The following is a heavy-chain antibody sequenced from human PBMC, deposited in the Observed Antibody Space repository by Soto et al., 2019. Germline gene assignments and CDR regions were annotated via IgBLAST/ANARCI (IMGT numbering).Heavy chain of an antibody. CDR2: ISGSGSTT. Sequence: GGSLRLSCAASGFTFSSYAMSWVRQAPGKGLEWVSAISGSGSTTYYADSVKGRFTISRDNSENTLFLQMNSLRAEDTAVYYCAYFTALNYYYGMDVWGQGTTVTVSS. V-gene: IGHV3-23*01. D-gene: IGHD1-26*01. J-gene: IGHJ6*02. CDR1: GFTFSSYA. CDR3: AYFTALNYYYGMDV.